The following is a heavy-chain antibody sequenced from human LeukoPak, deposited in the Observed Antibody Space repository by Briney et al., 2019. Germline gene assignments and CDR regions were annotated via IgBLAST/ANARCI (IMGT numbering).Heavy chain of an antibody. D-gene: IGHD1-26*01. V-gene: IGHV4-34*01. Sequence: PSETLSLTCAVYGGSFSGYYWSWIRQPPGKGLEWIGEINHSGSTNYNPSLKSRVTISVDTSKNQFSLKLSSVTAADTAVYYCARDTRSGSYWPSFDYWGQGTLVTVSS. J-gene: IGHJ4*02. CDR2: INHSGST. CDR3: ARDTRSGSYWPSFDY. CDR1: GGSFSGYY.